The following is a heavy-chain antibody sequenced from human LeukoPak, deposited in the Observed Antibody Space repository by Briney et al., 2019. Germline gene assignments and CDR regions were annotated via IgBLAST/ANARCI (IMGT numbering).Heavy chain of an antibody. J-gene: IGHJ4*02. D-gene: IGHD5-18*01. Sequence: PGGSLRLSCAASGFTFSSNSMNWVRQAPGKGLEWVSSISTSSSYIDYADSVKGRFTISRDNARNSLYLHMNSLRAEDTAVYYCARDLGGYSYGSHFDYWGQGTLVTVSS. CDR1: GFTFSSNS. V-gene: IGHV3-21*01. CDR2: ISTSSSYI. CDR3: ARDLGGYSYGSHFDY.